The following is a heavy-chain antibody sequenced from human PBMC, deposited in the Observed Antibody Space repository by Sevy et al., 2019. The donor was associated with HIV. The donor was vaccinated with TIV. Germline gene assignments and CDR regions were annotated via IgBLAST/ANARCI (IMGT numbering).Heavy chain of an antibody. CDR3: ASASPVLLWFGSDDY. J-gene: IGHJ4*02. CDR1: GFTFSSYS. V-gene: IGHV3-48*01. Sequence: GGSLRLSCAASGFTFSSYSMNWVRQAPGKGLEWVSYISSSSSTIYYADSAKGRFTISRDNAKNSLYLQMNSLRAEDTAVYYCASASPVLLWFGSDDYWGQGTLVTVSS. D-gene: IGHD3-10*01. CDR2: ISSSSSTI.